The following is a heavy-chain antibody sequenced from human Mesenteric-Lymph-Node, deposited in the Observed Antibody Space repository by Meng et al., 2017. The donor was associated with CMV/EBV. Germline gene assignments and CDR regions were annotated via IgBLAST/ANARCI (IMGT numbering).Heavy chain of an antibody. V-gene: IGHV3-38-3*01. CDR1: GFTVSSNE. CDR2: ISGGST. D-gene: IGHD4-23*01. J-gene: IGHJ4*02. CDR3: AKDRATAVTPLGLYFDY. Sequence: GESLKISCAASGFTVSSNEMSWVRQAPGKGLEWVSSISGGSTYYADSRKGRFTISRDNSKNTLHLQMNSLRAEDTAVYYCAKDRATAVTPLGLYFDYWGQGTLVTVSS.